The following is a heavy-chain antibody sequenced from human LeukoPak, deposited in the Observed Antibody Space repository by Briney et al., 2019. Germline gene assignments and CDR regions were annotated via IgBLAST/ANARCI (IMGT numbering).Heavy chain of an antibody. J-gene: IGHJ3*02. CDR2: IYPGDSDT. Sequence: ESLKISCQGSGFRFTSYWIAWVRQTPEKGLEWMGIIYPGDSDTNYSPSFRDQVTISADTSVNTAYLHWSSLKASDTAMYYCARLVVPAAMVAFDIWGQGTMVTVSS. V-gene: IGHV5-51*01. CDR1: GFRFTSYW. D-gene: IGHD2-2*01. CDR3: ARLVVPAAMVAFDI.